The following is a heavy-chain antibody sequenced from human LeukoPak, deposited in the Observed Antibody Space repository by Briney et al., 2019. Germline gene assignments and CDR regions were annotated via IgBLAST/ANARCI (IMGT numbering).Heavy chain of an antibody. CDR3: ARGGLYVNTAMIRHWYFHI. CDR1: GFTVSSNY. J-gene: IGHJ2*01. V-gene: IGHV3-53*01. CDR2: IYSGGST. Sequence: PGGSLTVSCAASGFTVSSNYMSWVRQAPGKGLEWVSVIYSGGSTFYADSVKGRFTISRDTSKNTLYLQMNSLRTEDTAVYYCARGGLYVNTAMIRHWYFHIWGRGTLVTVSS. D-gene: IGHD5-18*01.